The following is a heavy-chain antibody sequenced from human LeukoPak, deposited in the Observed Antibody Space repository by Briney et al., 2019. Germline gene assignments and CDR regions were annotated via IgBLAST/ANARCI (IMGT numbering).Heavy chain of an antibody. Sequence: GGSLRLSCAASGFTFSTYDMERVRQAPGKGLEWVAVVAHDEKTIFYADSLKGRFTVSRDNSKNTVYLQMNSMRDEDTAVYYCAREKQSGGTPFDYWGQGSLVTVSS. CDR1: GFTFSTYD. CDR2: VAHDEKTI. J-gene: IGHJ4*02. D-gene: IGHD1-26*01. V-gene: IGHV3-30*03. CDR3: AREKQSGGTPFDY.